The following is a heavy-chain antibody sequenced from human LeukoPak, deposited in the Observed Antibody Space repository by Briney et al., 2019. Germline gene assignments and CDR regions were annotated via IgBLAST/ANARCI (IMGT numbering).Heavy chain of an antibody. Sequence: GASVKVSCKASGYTFTSYGISWVRQAPGQGLEWMGWISAYNGNTNYAQKLQGRVTMTTDTSTSTAYMELRSLRSDDTAVYYCARDPHSGSYSGIEGFDYWGQGTLVTVSS. V-gene: IGHV1-18*01. D-gene: IGHD1-26*01. CDR3: ARDPHSGSYSGIEGFDY. J-gene: IGHJ4*02. CDR2: ISAYNGNT. CDR1: GYTFTSYG.